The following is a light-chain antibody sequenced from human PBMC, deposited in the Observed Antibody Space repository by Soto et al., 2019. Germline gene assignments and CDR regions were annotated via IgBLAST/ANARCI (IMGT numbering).Light chain of an antibody. V-gene: IGKV3-20*01. Sequence: EIVLPQTPGTMSLSPGESATLSCRASQSVSSNYLAWYHQKPGQASRFLIYRVSSRATGIQDRVSGSGSGTEFTLTIRRLEPEDFAVYYCKQYGSSPTCGEGTRLEIK. CDR3: KQYGSSPT. CDR2: RVS. J-gene: IGKJ5*01. CDR1: QSVSSNY.